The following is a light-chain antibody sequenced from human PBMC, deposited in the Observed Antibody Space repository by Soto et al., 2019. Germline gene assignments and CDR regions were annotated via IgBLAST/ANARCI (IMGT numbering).Light chain of an antibody. V-gene: IGKV1-5*01. CDR3: QQYNSYSWT. CDR2: DAS. J-gene: IGKJ1*01. Sequence: DIQMTQSPSTLSGSVGDRVTITCRASQIISSWLAWYQQKPGKAPKLLIYDASSLESGVPSRFSGSGSGTEFTLTISSLQPDDFATYYCQQYNSYSWTFGQGTKVDIK. CDR1: QIISSW.